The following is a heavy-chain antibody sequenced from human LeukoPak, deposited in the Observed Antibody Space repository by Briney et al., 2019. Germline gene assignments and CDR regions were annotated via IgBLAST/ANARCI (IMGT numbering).Heavy chain of an antibody. D-gene: IGHD6-19*01. Sequence: GGSLRLSCAASGLTVSSNYMSWVRQAPGKGLEWVSVIYSGGSTYYADSVKGRFTISRDNSKNTLYLQMNSLRAEDTAVYYCARDGTGYSSGWYLYMDVWGRGTTVTVSS. J-gene: IGHJ6*03. CDR2: IYSGGST. V-gene: IGHV3-53*01. CDR3: ARDGTGYSSGWYLYMDV. CDR1: GLTVSSNY.